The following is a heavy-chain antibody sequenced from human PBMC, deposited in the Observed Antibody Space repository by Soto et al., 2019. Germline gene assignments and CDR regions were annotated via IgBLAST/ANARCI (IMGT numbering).Heavy chain of an antibody. CDR1: DGSISTYDW. CDR3: ATGNVDSMLEY. J-gene: IGHJ4*02. CDR2: MFHSGGA. D-gene: IGHD3-3*01. Sequence: QVQLHESGPGLVKPSETLSLTCVVSDGSISTYDWWTWVSQPPGKGLEWIGKMFHSGGADYSPSLKSRVTISADSSTNHFSLRLTAVTAADTAVYYCATGNVDSMLEYWGQGTQVAVSS. V-gene: IGHV4-4*02.